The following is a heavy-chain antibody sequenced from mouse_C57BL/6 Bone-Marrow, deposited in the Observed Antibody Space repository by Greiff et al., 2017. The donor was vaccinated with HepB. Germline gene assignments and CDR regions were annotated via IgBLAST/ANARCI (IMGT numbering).Heavy chain of an antibody. Sequence: EVKLMESGGGLVKPGGSLKLSCAASGFTFSSYAMSWVRQTPEKRLEWVATISDGGSYTYYPDNVKGRFTISRDTAKNNLYLQMSHLKSEDTAMYYCARDRDPYAMDYWGQGTSVTVSS. CDR3: ARDRDPYAMDY. CDR1: GFTFSSYA. V-gene: IGHV5-4*01. D-gene: IGHD3-3*01. CDR2: ISDGGSYT. J-gene: IGHJ4*01.